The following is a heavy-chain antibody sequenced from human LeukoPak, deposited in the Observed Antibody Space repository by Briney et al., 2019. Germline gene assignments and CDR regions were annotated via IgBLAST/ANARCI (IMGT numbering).Heavy chain of an antibody. CDR2: TYYRSN. CDR3: ARGRNNASDI. V-gene: IGHV6-1*01. CDR1: GDSVSSSSDA. D-gene: IGHD1/OR15-1a*01. Sequence: SQTLSLTCAISGDSVSSSSDAWNWIRQSPSRGLEWLGRTYYRSNDYAVSVKTRMTINVDTSKNQVSLQLSSVTPEDTAVYYCARGRNNASDIWGQGTMVTVSS. J-gene: IGHJ3*02.